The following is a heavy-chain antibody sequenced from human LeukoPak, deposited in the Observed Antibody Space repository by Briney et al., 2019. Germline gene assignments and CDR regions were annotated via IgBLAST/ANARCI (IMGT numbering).Heavy chain of an antibody. V-gene: IGHV3-30*03. CDR1: GFTFSSYG. D-gene: IGHD2-21*02. J-gene: IGHJ4*02. Sequence: GGSLRRSCAASGFTFSSYGRHWVRQAPGKGLEWVAVIAYDGSNKYYADSVKGRFTISRDNSKNTLYLQMNSLRAEDTAVYYCARGRIVVVTEDPHEGALYFDYWGQGTLVTVSS. CDR2: IAYDGSNK. CDR3: ARGRIVVVTEDPHEGALYFDY.